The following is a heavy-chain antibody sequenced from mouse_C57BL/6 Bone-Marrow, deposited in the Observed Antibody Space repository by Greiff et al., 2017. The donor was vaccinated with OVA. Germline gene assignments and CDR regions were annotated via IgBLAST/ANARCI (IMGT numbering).Heavy chain of an antibody. V-gene: IGHV1-52*01. CDR1: GYTFTSYW. D-gene: IGHD3-2*02. CDR3: ATGKVYAMDY. J-gene: IGHJ4*01. Sequence: QVQLQQPGAELVRPGSSVKLSCKASGYTFTSYWMHWVKQRPIQGLEWIGNIDPSDSETHYNQKFKDKATLTVDKSSSTAYMQLSSLTSEDSAVYYCATGKVYAMDYWGQGTSVTVSS. CDR2: IDPSDSET.